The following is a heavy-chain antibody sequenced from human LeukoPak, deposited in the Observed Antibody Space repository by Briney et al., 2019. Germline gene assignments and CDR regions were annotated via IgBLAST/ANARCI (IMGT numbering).Heavy chain of an antibody. CDR3: AREGGYSYGFSYYYMDV. D-gene: IGHD5-18*01. CDR2: IYTSGST. Sequence: KTSETLSLTCTVSGGSISSGSYYWSWIRQPAGKGLEWIGRIYTSGSTNYNPSLKSRVTISVDTSKNQFSLKLSSVTAADTAVYYCAREGGYSYGFSYYYMDVWGKGTTVTISS. V-gene: IGHV4-61*02. J-gene: IGHJ6*03. CDR1: GGSISSGSYY.